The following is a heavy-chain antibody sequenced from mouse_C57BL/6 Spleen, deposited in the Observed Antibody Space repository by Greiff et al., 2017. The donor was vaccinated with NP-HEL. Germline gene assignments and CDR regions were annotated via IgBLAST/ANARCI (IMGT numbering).Heavy chain of an antibody. V-gene: IGHV1-15*01. J-gene: IGHJ2*01. Sequence: LVESGAELVRPGASVTLSCKASGYTFTDYEMHWVKQTPVHGLEWIGAIDPETGGTAYNQKFKGKAILTADKSSSTAYMELRSLTSEDSAVYYCPTTVVASNYFDYWGQGTTLTVSS. D-gene: IGHD1-1*01. CDR2: IDPETGGT. CDR3: PTTVVASNYFDY. CDR1: GYTFTDYE.